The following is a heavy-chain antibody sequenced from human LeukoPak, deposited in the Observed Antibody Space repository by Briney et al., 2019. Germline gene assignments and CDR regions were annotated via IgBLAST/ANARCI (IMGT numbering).Heavy chain of an antibody. CDR3: ARSGTIVVNTPNWFDP. Sequence: SVKVSCKASGGTFSSYAISWVRQAPGQGLEWMGGIIPIFGTANYAQKFQGRVTITTDESTSTACMELSSLRSEDTAVYYCARSGTIVVNTPNWFDPWGQGTLVTVSS. J-gene: IGHJ5*02. D-gene: IGHD3-22*01. CDR2: IIPIFGTA. V-gene: IGHV1-69*05. CDR1: GGTFSSYA.